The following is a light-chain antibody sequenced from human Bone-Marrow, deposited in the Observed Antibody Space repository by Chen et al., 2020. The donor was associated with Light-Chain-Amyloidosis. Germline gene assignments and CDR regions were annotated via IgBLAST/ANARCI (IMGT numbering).Light chain of an antibody. Sequence: EIVLTQSPATLSLSPGERSTLSCRASQSITAYLAWYQQKPGQAPRLLIHDASIRATGTPARFSGSGSGTDFILTISSLEPEDFALYFCQQHSHWPPHTLGQGTRLEIK. V-gene: IGKV3-11*01. CDR1: QSITAY. J-gene: IGKJ2*01. CDR2: DAS. CDR3: QQHSHWPPHT.